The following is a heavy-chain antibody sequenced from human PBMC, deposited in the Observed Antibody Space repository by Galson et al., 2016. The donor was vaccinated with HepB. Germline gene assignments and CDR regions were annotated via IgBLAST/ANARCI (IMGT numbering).Heavy chain of an antibody. V-gene: IGHV3-23*01. CDR2: ITGSGGWI. CDR3: AKDGGYCSDATCYYRNS. CDR1: GFTFSSYA. Sequence: SLRLSCAASGFTFSSYAMSWVRQAPGKGLEWVSTITGSGGWIKYADSVKGRLITSRDNSKNHLYLQLNSLRAEDTAVYYCAKDGGYCSDATCYYRNSWGQGTLVTVSS. D-gene: IGHD2-15*01. J-gene: IGHJ4*02.